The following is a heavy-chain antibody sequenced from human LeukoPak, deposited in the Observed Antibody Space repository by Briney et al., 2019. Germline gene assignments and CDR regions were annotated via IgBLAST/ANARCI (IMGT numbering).Heavy chain of an antibody. J-gene: IGHJ4*02. Sequence: KPGGSLRLSCAASGFTFSSYSMNWVRQAPGKGLEWVSSISSSSSYIYYADSVKGRFTISRDNAKNSLYLQMNSLRAEDTAVYYCARKGKLSGWYLDYWGQGTLVTVSS. CDR3: ARKGKLSGWYLDY. V-gene: IGHV3-21*01. CDR2: ISSSSSYI. D-gene: IGHD6-19*01. CDR1: GFTFSSYS.